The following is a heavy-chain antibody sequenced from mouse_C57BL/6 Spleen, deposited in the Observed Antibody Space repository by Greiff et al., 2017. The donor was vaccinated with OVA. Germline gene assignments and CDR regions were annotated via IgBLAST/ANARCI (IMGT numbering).Heavy chain of an antibody. CDR3: AREDTTVVEGAKDY. V-gene: IGHV1-64*01. CDR2: IHPKSGST. Sequence: QVQLQQPGAELVKPGASVKLSCKASGYTFTSYWMQWVQQRPGQGLEWIGMIHPKSGSTNYNEKFKSKATLTVDKSSSTAYMQLSSLTSEDSAVYYCAREDTTVVEGAKDYWGQGTSVTVSS. D-gene: IGHD1-1*01. CDR1: GYTFTSYW. J-gene: IGHJ4*01.